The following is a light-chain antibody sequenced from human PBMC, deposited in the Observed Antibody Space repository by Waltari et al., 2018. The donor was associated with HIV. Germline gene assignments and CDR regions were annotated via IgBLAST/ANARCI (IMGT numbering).Light chain of an antibody. J-gene: IGLJ1*01. Sequence: QSALTQPPSVSGSPGQSVTISCTGTSSDVGAYNRVSWYQQHPGKAPKVVIYDVRERPAGVPDRFSGSKSANTASLTISGLQADDEADYHRCSFAGSYIVFGTGTKVTVL. CDR3: CSFAGSYIV. CDR2: DVR. CDR1: SSDVGAYNR. V-gene: IGLV2-11*01.